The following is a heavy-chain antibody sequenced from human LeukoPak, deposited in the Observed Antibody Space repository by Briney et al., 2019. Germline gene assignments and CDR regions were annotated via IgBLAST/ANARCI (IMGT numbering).Heavy chain of an antibody. V-gene: IGHV4-39*07. CDR3: AREVFYYDSSGQGPRYAFDI. J-gene: IGHJ3*02. CDR1: GDSISSSSYY. D-gene: IGHD3-22*01. CDR2: IYYSGST. Sequence: SETLSLTCTVSGDSISSSSYYWDWIRQPPGMGLEWIGSIYYSGSTYYSPSLKSRVSISVDTSTNQFSLKLSSVTAADAAVYYCAREVFYYDSSGQGPRYAFDIWGQGTMVTVSS.